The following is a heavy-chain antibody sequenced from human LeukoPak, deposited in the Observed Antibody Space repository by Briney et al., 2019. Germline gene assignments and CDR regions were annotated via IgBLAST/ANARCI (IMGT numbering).Heavy chain of an antibody. CDR3: AKGSSSGWPYYFDQ. D-gene: IGHD6-19*01. CDR2: ISDSGAVT. Sequence: GGSLRLSCAASGFIFSSYAMSWVRQAPGKGLEWVSGISDSGAVTYYADSVKGRFTISRDNPKNTLYLQMNSLRAEDTAVYYCAKGSSSGWPYYFDQWGQGTLVTVSS. J-gene: IGHJ4*02. CDR1: GFIFSSYA. V-gene: IGHV3-23*01.